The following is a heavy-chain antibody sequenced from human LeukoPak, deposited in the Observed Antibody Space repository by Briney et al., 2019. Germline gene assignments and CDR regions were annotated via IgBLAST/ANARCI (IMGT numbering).Heavy chain of an antibody. D-gene: IGHD3-22*01. CDR2: INHSGST. J-gene: IGHJ4*02. V-gene: IGHV4-34*01. CDR1: GGSISSYH. Sequence: ETLSLTCTVSGGSISSYHWSWIRQPPGKGLEWIGEINHSGSTNYNPSLKSRVTISVDTSKNQFSLKLSSVTAADTAVYYCATRAYYYDSSGYYYFDYWGQGTLVTVSS. CDR3: ATRAYYYDSSGYYYFDY.